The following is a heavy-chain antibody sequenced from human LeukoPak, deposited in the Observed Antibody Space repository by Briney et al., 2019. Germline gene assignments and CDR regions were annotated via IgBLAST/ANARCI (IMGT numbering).Heavy chain of an antibody. CDR1: GGSISSYY. CDR2: IYYSGST. CDR3: AREVIVVVPAATNWFDP. D-gene: IGHD2-2*01. Sequence: PSETLSLTCTVSGGSISSYYWSWIRQPPGKGLEWIGYIYYSGSTNYNPSLKSRVTISVDTSKNQFSLKLSSVTAADTAVYYCAREVIVVVPAATNWFDPWGQGTLVTVSS. J-gene: IGHJ5*02. V-gene: IGHV4-59*12.